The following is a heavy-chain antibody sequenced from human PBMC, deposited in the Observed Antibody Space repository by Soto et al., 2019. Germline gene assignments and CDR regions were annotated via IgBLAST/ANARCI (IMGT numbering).Heavy chain of an antibody. V-gene: IGHV3-23*01. Sequence: EVQLLESGGGLVQPGGSLRLSCAASGITFSSYAMSWVRQAPGKGLEWVSAISGSGGSTYYADSVKGRFPISRDDSKNTLYLQMNSLSAEDTAVYYCAKEDYGDYPNLRYFDLWGRGTLVTVSS. CDR1: GITFSSYA. CDR3: AKEDYGDYPNLRYFDL. J-gene: IGHJ2*01. D-gene: IGHD4-17*01. CDR2: ISGSGGST.